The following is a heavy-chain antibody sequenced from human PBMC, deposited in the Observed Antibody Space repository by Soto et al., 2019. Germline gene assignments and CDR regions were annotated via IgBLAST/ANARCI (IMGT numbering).Heavy chain of an antibody. CDR2: TSYDGSDK. J-gene: IGHJ1*01. V-gene: IGHV3-30*19. CDR3: ARWGTTGGLDV. CDR1: GFTFRSYV. D-gene: IGHD3-16*01. Sequence: QVQLVESGGGVVQPGTSLRVSCVGSGFTFRSYVMHWVRQAPGKGLEWVALTSYDGSDKYYDDSVRGRFTISRYNSRNTVDLQMDSLRLEDTALYYCARWGTTGGLDVWGQGTLVSVSS.